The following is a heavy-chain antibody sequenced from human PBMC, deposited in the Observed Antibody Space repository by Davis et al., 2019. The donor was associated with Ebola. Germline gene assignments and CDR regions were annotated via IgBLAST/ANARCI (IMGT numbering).Heavy chain of an antibody. CDR3: ARGITMVRGVTPFDY. CDR2: IYYSGST. Sequence: SETLSLTCTVSGGSISSYYWSWIRQPPGKGLEWIGYIYYSGSTNYNPSLKSRVTISVDTSKNQFSLKLSSVTAADTAVYYCARGITMVRGVTPFDYWGQGTLVTVSS. CDR1: GGSISSYY. V-gene: IGHV4-59*01. J-gene: IGHJ4*02. D-gene: IGHD3-10*01.